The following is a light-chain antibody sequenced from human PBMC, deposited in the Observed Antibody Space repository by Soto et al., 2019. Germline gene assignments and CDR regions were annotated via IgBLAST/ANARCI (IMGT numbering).Light chain of an antibody. Sequence: EIVLTQSPATLSLSPGERATLSCRASQSISIYLAWYQQKPGQAPRVLIYDAYNRATGIPARFSGSGSGTDLTLAISSLEPEDFAVYYCQQRSNWPLTFGGGTRVEIK. V-gene: IGKV3-11*01. CDR3: QQRSNWPLT. CDR2: DAY. CDR1: QSISIY. J-gene: IGKJ4*01.